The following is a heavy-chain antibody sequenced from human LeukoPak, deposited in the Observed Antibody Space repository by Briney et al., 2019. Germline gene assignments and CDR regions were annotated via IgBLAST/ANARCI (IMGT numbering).Heavy chain of an antibody. V-gene: IGHV3-23*01. D-gene: IGHD1-1*01. Sequence: GVSLRLSCAASGFTFSSYAMSWVRQAPGKGLEWVSAISGSGGSTYYADSVKGRFTISRDNSKNTLYLRMNSLRAEDTAVYYCAKDEKRGGGPATYWGQGTLVTVSS. CDR1: GFTFSSYA. CDR3: AKDEKRGGGPATY. J-gene: IGHJ4*02. CDR2: ISGSGGST.